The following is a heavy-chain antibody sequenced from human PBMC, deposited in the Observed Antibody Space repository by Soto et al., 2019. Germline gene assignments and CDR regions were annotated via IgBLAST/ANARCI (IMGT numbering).Heavy chain of an antibody. CDR2: IGGDGGSI. J-gene: IGHJ5*02. V-gene: IGHV3-23*01. Sequence: GGSLTLSCAASGFPLSRYAMSWVRQIPGKGLECVSAIGGDGGSIHYADSVKGRFTISRDNSKNMLYLQLNSLRAEDTAVYYCAKVGGFDPWGQGTLVTVSS. CDR3: AKVGGFDP. D-gene: IGHD4-17*01. CDR1: GFPLSRYA.